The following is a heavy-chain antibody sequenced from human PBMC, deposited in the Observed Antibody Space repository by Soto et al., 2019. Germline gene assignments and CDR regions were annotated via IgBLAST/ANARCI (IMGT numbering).Heavy chain of an antibody. CDR1: GFSLNTNGVG. CDR3: AHRFTEEMATTYYFDY. CDR2: IYWDDDK. J-gene: IGHJ4*02. D-gene: IGHD5-12*01. Sequence: QITLKESGPTLVKPTQTLTLTCTFSGFSLNTNGVGVGWIRQPPGKALEWLALIYWDDDKRYSPSLKSRLTNTKDTSKNQVVRTMTNMDPVDTATYYCAHRFTEEMATTYYFDYWGQGTLVTVSS. V-gene: IGHV2-5*02.